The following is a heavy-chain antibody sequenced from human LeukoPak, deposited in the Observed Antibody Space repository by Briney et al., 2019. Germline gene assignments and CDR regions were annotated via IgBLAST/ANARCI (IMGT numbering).Heavy chain of an antibody. CDR1: GGSISSYY. J-gene: IGHJ5*02. CDR2: IYYSGST. CDR3: ARSLTAATTYNWFDP. V-gene: IGHV4-59*01. D-gene: IGHD2-21*02. Sequence: PSETLSLTCTVSGGSISSYYWSWIRQPPGKGLEWVGYIYYSGSTNYNPSLKSRVTISVDTSKNQFSLKLSSVTAADTAVYYCARSLTAATTYNWFDPWGQGTLVTVSS.